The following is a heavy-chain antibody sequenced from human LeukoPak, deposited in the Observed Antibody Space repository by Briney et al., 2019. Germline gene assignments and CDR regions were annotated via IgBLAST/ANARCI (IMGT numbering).Heavy chain of an antibody. D-gene: IGHD1-26*01. Sequence: GGSLRLSCAASGFTFSSYAMSWVRQAPGKGLEWVSAISGSGGSTYYADSVKGRFTISRDNSKNTLYLQMNSLRAEDTAVYYCATSRVGALYFDYWVQGTLVTVSS. J-gene: IGHJ4*02. CDR2: ISGSGGST. CDR1: GFTFSSYA. V-gene: IGHV3-23*01. CDR3: ATSRVGALYFDY.